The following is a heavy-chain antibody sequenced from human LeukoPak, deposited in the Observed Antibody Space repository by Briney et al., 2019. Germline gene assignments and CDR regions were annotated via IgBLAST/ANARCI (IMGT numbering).Heavy chain of an antibody. CDR1: GYTFTGYY. V-gene: IGHV1-69*13. Sequence: ASVKVSCKASGYTFTGYYMHWVRQAPGQGLEWMGGIIPIFGTANYAQKFQGRVTITADESTSTAYMELSSLRSEDTAVYYCATESSSYMDVWGKGTTVTVSS. CDR3: ATESSSYMDV. J-gene: IGHJ6*03. D-gene: IGHD2-2*01. CDR2: IIPIFGTA.